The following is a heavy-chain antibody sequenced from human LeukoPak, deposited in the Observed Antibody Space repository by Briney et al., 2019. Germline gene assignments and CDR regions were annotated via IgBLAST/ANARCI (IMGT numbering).Heavy chain of an antibody. CDR1: GFTFSSYA. Sequence: GGSLRLSCAASGFTFSSYAMSWVREAPGKGLGWVSAISGSGGSTYYADSVKGRFTISRDNSKNTLYLQLNRLRAEDTAVYYCAKGVPSAFDIWGQGTMVTVSS. V-gene: IGHV3-23*01. CDR2: ISGSGGST. D-gene: IGHD2-2*01. J-gene: IGHJ3*02. CDR3: AKGVPSAFDI.